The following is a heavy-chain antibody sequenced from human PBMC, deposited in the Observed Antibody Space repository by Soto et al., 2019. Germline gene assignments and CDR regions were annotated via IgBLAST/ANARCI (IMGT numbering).Heavy chain of an antibody. CDR3: AIGQHHYYYYYGMDV. CDR2: INPSGGRT. CDR1: GYTFTSYY. Sequence: QVQLVQSGAEVKKPGASVKVSCKASGYTFTSYYMHWVRQAPGQGLEWMGIINPSGGRTSYAEKFQGRVTLTRDKSTSTVYMELSSLRSEDTALYYCAIGQHHYYYYYGMDVWGKGTTVTVSS. V-gene: IGHV1-46*01. D-gene: IGHD2-21*01. J-gene: IGHJ6*04.